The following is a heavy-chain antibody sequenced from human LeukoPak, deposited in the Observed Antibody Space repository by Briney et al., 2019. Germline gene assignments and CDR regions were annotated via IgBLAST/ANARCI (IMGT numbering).Heavy chain of an antibody. Sequence: SETLSLTCAVSGGSISSSNWWSWVRQPPGKGLEWIGEIYHSGSTNYNPSLKSRVTISVDTSKNQFSLKLSSVTAADTAVYYCARKGGYYGSGSYYKFPYYYYMDVWGKGTTVTISS. J-gene: IGHJ6*03. CDR1: GGSISSSNW. CDR2: IYHSGST. V-gene: IGHV4-4*02. D-gene: IGHD3-10*01. CDR3: ARKGGYYGSGSYYKFPYYYYMDV.